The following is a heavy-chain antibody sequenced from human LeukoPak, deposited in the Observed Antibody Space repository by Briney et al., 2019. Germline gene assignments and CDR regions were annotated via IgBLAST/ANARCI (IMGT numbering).Heavy chain of an antibody. CDR2: INHSGST. CDR3: ARSLSYRYYYYMDV. D-gene: IGHD1-26*01. J-gene: IGHJ6*03. CDR1: GGSFSGYY. V-gene: IGHV4-34*01. Sequence: PSETLSLTCAVYGGSFSGYYWSWLRQPPGKGLEWLGEINHSGSTNYNPSLKSRVTISVDTSKHQFSLKLSSVTAADTAVYYCARSLSYRYYYYMDVWGKGTTVTVSS.